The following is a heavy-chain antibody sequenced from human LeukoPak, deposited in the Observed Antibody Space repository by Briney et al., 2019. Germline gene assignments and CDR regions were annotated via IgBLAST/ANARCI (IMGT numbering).Heavy chain of an antibody. CDR2: IYPGDSDT. Sequence: GESLKISCKGSGYSFTTYWIGWVRQMPGKGLEWMGIIYPGDSDTRYSPSFQGQVTISADKSISSAYLQWTSLEASDTAMYYCARSLYFSSGWYGDYWGQGTLVTVSS. J-gene: IGHJ4*02. CDR3: ARSLYFSSGWYGDY. CDR1: GYSFTTYW. V-gene: IGHV5-51*01. D-gene: IGHD6-19*01.